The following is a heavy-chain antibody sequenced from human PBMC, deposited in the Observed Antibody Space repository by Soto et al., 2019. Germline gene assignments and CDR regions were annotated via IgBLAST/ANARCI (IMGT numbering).Heavy chain of an antibody. CDR1: SDSISNSYW. CDR2: IYHSGST. J-gene: IGHJ6*03. Sequence: SETLSLTCAVSSDSISNSYWWNWVRQPPGKGLEWIGEIYHSGSTTYSPSLKSRVTISVDKSKNQFSLNLSSVTAADTAVYYCARRVIVDPYYTDVWGKGTTVTVSS. CDR3: ARRVIVDPYYTDV. V-gene: IGHV4-4*02. D-gene: IGHD2-21*01.